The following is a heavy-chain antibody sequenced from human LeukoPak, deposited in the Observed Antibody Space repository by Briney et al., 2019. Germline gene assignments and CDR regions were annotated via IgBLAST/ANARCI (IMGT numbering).Heavy chain of an antibody. CDR3: AKDIGYSGSDYGSGAIDI. CDR2: ISWNSGSI. Sequence: GGSLRLSCAASGFTFDDYAMHWVRQAPGQGLERVSGISWNSGSIGYADSVKGRFTISRDNAKNSLYLQMNSLRAEDMALYYCAKDIGYSGSDYGSGAIDIWGQGTMVTVPS. V-gene: IGHV3-9*03. J-gene: IGHJ3*02. D-gene: IGHD5-12*01. CDR1: GFTFDDYA.